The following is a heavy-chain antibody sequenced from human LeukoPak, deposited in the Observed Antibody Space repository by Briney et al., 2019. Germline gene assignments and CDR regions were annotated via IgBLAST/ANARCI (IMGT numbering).Heavy chain of an antibody. CDR3: AKALSMTTVGYFQH. Sequence: PGRSLRLSYAASGFTFSSSALHWVRQAPGKGLEWVAVISSDGFNKYYSGSVKGRCTISRDNSNNTVYLQMDSLKTGDTAVYYCAKALSMTTVGYFQHWGQGTLVTVSS. V-gene: IGHV3-30*18. CDR2: ISSDGFNK. J-gene: IGHJ4*02. CDR1: GFTFSSSA. D-gene: IGHD4-17*01.